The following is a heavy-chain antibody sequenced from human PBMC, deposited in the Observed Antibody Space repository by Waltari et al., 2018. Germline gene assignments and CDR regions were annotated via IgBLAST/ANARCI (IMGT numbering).Heavy chain of an antibody. J-gene: IGHJ4*02. D-gene: IGHD6-19*01. CDR3: SGGEVTGTDF. V-gene: IGHV3-73*01. CDR1: GFSFRGSS. CDR2: IRREPYNYAT. Sequence: EVQVVESGGGLVQPGGSLKLSCATSGFSFRGSSIHWVRQTYGKGLEWVGRIRREPYNYATAYSASVKGRFTISRDDSKNTAFLQMNSLMTEDTAVYYCSGGEVTGTDFWGQGTLVTVSS.